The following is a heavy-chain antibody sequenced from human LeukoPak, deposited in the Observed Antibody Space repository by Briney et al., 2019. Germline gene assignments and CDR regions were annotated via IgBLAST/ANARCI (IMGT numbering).Heavy chain of an antibody. D-gene: IGHD6-25*01. CDR3: ERSHSPRQGIGAAGYGGYFDC. CDR2: ISYDGSGN. Sequence: GRSLRLSCVASGFTFSNYAIHWGRQPPGRGLGWVTVISYDGSGNYYADSVKGRFTISRDNSKNTLYLQMNRLRPEDTAVYYCERSHSPRQGIGAAGYGGYFDCWGQGTLVTVSS. CDR1: GFTFSNYA. V-gene: IGHV3-30*04. J-gene: IGHJ4*02.